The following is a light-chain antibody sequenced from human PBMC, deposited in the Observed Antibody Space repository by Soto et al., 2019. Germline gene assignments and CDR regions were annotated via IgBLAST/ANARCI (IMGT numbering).Light chain of an antibody. CDR3: QQSHSAPLT. V-gene: IGKV1-39*01. J-gene: IGKJ4*01. Sequence: QMTQSPSSLFASVGDRVTITCRASQSISSHLNWYQQKVGQTPRLLIYAASTLQSEVPPRFTGSGSGTEFTLTISGLQSEDFATYYCQQSHSAPLTFGGGTKIQI. CDR1: QSISSH. CDR2: AAS.